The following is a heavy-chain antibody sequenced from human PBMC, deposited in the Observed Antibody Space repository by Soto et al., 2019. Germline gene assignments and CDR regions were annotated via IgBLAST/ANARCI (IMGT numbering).Heavy chain of an antibody. CDR1: GGSISSGPNY. CDR2: IYYSGTT. V-gene: IGHV4-31*03. CDR3: ARARRYHAFDI. J-gene: IGHJ3*02. Sequence: PSETLSLTCTVSGGSISSGPNYWSWIRQHPGEGLDWIGYIYYSGTTYYNPSLKSRVTISLDTSKNQFSLNVNSVTAADTAVYYCARARRYHAFDIWGQGTMVTVSS. D-gene: IGHD2-15*01.